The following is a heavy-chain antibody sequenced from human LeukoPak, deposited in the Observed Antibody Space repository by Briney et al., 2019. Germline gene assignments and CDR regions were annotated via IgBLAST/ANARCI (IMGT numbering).Heavy chain of an antibody. Sequence: PSETLSLTCAVYGGSFSGYYWSWIRQPPAKGPEWIGYIYYSGSTNYNPSLKSRVTISVDTSKNQFSLKLSSVTAADTAVYYCASHWEYYYDSSGYHDAFDIWGQGTMVTVSS. J-gene: IGHJ3*02. CDR3: ASHWEYYYDSSGYHDAFDI. CDR1: GGSFSGYY. CDR2: IYYSGST. V-gene: IGHV4-59*08. D-gene: IGHD3-22*01.